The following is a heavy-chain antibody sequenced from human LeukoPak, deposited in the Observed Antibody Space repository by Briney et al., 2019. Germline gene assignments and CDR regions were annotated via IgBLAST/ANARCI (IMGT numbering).Heavy chain of an antibody. D-gene: IGHD2-15*01. CDR1: GFTFSSYA. CDR2: ISGSGGST. J-gene: IGHJ4*02. V-gene: IGHV3-23*01. Sequence: GGSLRLSCAASGFTFSSYAMSWVRQAPGKGLEWVSAISGSGGSTYYADSVKGRFTISRDNSKNTLYLQMNSLRAEDTAVYYCAKDPVYCSGGSCYYLWGAFDYWGQGTLVTVSS. CDR3: AKDPVYCSGGSCYYLWGAFDY.